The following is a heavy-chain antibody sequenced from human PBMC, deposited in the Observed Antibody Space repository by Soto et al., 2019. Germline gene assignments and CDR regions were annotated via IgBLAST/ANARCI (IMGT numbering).Heavy chain of an antibody. V-gene: IGHV4-30-2*01. CDR3: RDLHSFPTRRSSDL. J-gene: IGHJ2*01. Sequence: SKTPSISCAVSGGSISSGVYSCSWIRQPPGKGLEWIGYIYHSGSTYYNPSLKSRVTISVDRSKNQFSLKLSSVTAADTCFYYHRDLHSFPTRRSSDL. CDR1: GGSISSGVYS. D-gene: IGHD1-1*01. CDR2: IYHSGST.